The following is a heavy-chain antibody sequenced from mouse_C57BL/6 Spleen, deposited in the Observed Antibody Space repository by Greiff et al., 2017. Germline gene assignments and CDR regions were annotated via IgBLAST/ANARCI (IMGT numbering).Heavy chain of an antibody. CDR2: IYPGNSDT. D-gene: IGHD2-4*01. V-gene: IGHV1-5*01. J-gene: IGHJ2*01. CDR1: GYTFTSYW. CDR3: TRKDDYDVPAWFAY. Sequence: VQLQQSGTVLARPGASVKMSCKTSGYTFTSYWMHWVKQRPGQGLEWIGAIYPGNSDTSYNQKFKGKAKLTAVTSASTAYMELSSLTNEDSAVYYCTRKDDYDVPAWFAYWGQGTTLTVSS.